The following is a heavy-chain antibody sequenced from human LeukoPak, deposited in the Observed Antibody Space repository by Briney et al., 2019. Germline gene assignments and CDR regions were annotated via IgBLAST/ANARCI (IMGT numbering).Heavy chain of an antibody. D-gene: IGHD1-26*01. CDR2: IYYSGST. V-gene: IGHV4-59*01. CDR3: ARDDGSTVDAFDI. J-gene: IGHJ3*02. Sequence: SETLSLTCTVSGGSISSYYWSWIRQPPGKGLEWIGYIYYSGSTNYNPSLKSRVTISVDTSKSQFSLKLSSVTAADTAVYYCARDDGSTVDAFDIWGQGTMVTVSS. CDR1: GGSISSYY.